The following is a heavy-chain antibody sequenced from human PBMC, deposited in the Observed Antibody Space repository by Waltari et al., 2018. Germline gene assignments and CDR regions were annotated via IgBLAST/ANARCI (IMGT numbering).Heavy chain of an antibody. D-gene: IGHD2-8*01. Sequence: QVQLQESGPGLVKPSETLSLTCTVSGGSISSYYWGWIRQPPGKGLEYIGHIFYNGNTDYNHSLRSRITLSVDLSKNQFSLKVNSVTAADTAVYYCARWYCTSGSCNHLDFWGQGALVTVSS. V-gene: IGHV4-59*01. CDR2: IFYNGNT. CDR1: GGSISSYY. CDR3: ARWYCTSGSCNHLDF. J-gene: IGHJ4*02.